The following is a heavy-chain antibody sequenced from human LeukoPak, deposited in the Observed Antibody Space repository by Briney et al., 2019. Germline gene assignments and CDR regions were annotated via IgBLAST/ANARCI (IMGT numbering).Heavy chain of an antibody. D-gene: IGHD1-14*01. CDR2: ISYTGSNK. CDR1: GYTFTGYY. Sequence: SCKASGYTFTGYYIHWVRQAPGKGLEWLSYISYTGSNKYYADSVKGRFTISRDNAKNSLYLQMNSLRAEDTAVYFCARVFVGENFDYWGRGTLVTVSS. J-gene: IGHJ4*02. V-gene: IGHV3-48*03. CDR3: ARVFVGENFDY.